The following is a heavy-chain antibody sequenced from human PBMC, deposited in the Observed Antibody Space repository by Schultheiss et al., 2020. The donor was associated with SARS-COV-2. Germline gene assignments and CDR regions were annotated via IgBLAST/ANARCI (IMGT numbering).Heavy chain of an antibody. D-gene: IGHD6-19*01. V-gene: IGHV3-30*03. CDR3: ASLDGIAVAGVYYYGMDV. J-gene: IGHJ6*02. CDR1: GFTFSSYS. CDR2: ISYDGSNK. Sequence: GGSLRLSCAASGFTFSSYSMNWVRQAPGKGLEWVAVISYDGSNKYYADSVKGRFTISRDNSKNSLYLQMNSLRAEDTAVYYCASLDGIAVAGVYYYGMDVWGQGTTVTVSS.